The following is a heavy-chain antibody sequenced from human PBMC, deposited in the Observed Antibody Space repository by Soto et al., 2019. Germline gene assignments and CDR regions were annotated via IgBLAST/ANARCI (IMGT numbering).Heavy chain of an antibody. Sequence: HLQLQESGPGLVKPSETLSLTCTVSGDSITSSPYYWGWIRQPPGKGLEWIASIYDSESTYYNPSHKSRVTISVDKSKNQFSLKLSSVTAADTAVYYCARHHNSGRYVWYFDLWGRGTLITVSS. V-gene: IGHV4-39*01. D-gene: IGHD6-19*01. CDR1: GDSITSSPYY. J-gene: IGHJ2*01. CDR2: IYDSEST. CDR3: ARHHNSGRYVWYFDL.